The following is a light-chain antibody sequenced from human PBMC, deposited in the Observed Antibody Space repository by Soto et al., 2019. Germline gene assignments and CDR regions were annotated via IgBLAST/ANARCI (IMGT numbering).Light chain of an antibody. CDR1: QSVNSNY. CDR3: QQYGSSPPT. V-gene: IGKV3-20*01. CDR2: GAS. J-gene: IGKJ1*01. Sequence: EIVLTQSPGTLSLSPGERATLSCRASQSVNSNYLAWYRRKPGQAPSLLIYGASTRATGIPGRISGSGSGTDFTLTITRLEPEDFAVYYCQQYGSSPPTFGHGTKVEIK.